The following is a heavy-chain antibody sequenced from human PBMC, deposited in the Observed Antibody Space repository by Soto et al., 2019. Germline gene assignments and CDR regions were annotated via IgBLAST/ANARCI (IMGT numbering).Heavy chain of an antibody. Sequence: PSETLSLTCSVSGDSVNSRNCYWSWIRLPTGKGLEWIGYLYYSGIVNYNPSLKSRVTISADTSKNQFSLKLNDVTAADTAVYFCARLDLTYYLDDWGQGALVTVSS. CDR1: GDSVNSRNCY. CDR3: ARLDLTYYLDD. D-gene: IGHD3-3*01. V-gene: IGHV4-61*01. J-gene: IGHJ4*02. CDR2: LYYSGIV.